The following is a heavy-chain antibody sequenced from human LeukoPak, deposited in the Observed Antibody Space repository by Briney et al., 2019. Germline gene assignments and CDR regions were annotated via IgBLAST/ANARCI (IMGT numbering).Heavy chain of an antibody. J-gene: IGHJ6*02. CDR2: ISGTGSRI. D-gene: IGHD3-9*01. CDR1: GFTFDNYA. Sequence: SGGSLRLSCAVSGFTFDNYAMNWVRQGPGKGLEWVSTISGTGSRIYYADSVKGRFIISRDNSKNTVYLQMNSLRAEDTALYHCAKDLDDILSGYWGMDVWGQGTTVTVSS. CDR3: AKDLDDILSGYWGMDV. V-gene: IGHV3-23*01.